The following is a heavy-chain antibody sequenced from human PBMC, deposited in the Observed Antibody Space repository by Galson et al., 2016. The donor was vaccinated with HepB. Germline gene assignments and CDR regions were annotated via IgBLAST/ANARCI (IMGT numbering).Heavy chain of an antibody. CDR1: DSSFSHYA. V-gene: IGHV3-30-3*01. CDR2: ITFDGSNK. D-gene: IGHD1-7*01. J-gene: IGHJ4*02. CDR3: ASNTYSYDKTGTHYVNFFHY. Sequence: SLRLSCAASDSSFSHYAMHWVRQSPDKGLEWVAVITFDGSNKYYADSMKGRFSISRDNSKNTLYLEMNSLRTEDAAVYYCASNTYSYDKTGTHYVNFFHYWGQGTRVTVSS.